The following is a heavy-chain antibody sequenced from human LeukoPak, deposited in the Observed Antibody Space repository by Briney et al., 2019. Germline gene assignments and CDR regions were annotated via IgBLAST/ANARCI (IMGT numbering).Heavy chain of an antibody. D-gene: IGHD6-19*01. V-gene: IGHV3-11*04. CDR2: IGGRGSTI. Sequence: GGSLRLSCAASGFKFSDHYIDWVRQAPGKGLEWLSFIGGRGSTIYYAGSVKGRFTISRDNAKRSLYLQMNSLRAEDTAVYYCARDRSTGFKNDFDYWGQGTLVTVSP. CDR1: GFKFSDHY. CDR3: ARDRSTGFKNDFDY. J-gene: IGHJ4*02.